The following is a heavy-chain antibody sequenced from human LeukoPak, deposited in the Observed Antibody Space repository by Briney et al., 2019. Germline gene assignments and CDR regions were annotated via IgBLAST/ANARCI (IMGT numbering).Heavy chain of an antibody. J-gene: IGHJ6*02. CDR3: TRDLMDYDVSTGLHNYYMDG. CDR1: GFTFSRYS. V-gene: IGHV3-30*04. D-gene: IGHD3-9*01. Sequence: GGSLRLSCAASGFTFSRYSMHWARHAPGEGLEWGAVLTNDGRSKDYADSVKGRITISRDNSKNTLYLQMNSLRAEDTAVYYCTRDLMDYDVSTGLHNYYMDGWGQRTTVTVSS. CDR2: LTNDGRSK.